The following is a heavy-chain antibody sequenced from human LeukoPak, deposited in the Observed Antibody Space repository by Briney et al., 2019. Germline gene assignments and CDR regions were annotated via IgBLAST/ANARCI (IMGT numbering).Heavy chain of an antibody. CDR2: IIPISGTA. V-gene: IGHV1-69*05. CDR1: GGTFSSYA. CDR3: ARGGRELRFLEWAFDD. J-gene: IGHJ4*02. Sequence: SVKVSCTASGGTFSSYAISWVRQAPGQGLEWMGGIIPISGTANYAQKFQGRVTITTDESTSTAYMELSSLRPEDTAVYYCARGGRELRFLEWAFDDWGQGTLVTVSS. D-gene: IGHD3-3*01.